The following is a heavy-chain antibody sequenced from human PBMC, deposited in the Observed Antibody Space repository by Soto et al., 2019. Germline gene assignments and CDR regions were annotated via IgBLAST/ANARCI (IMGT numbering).Heavy chain of an antibody. CDR2: IHSDGSST. D-gene: IGHD2-21*02. Sequence: EVRLVESEGGLVQPGGSLSLSCAASGFTFSYYWMHWVRQAPGQGLLWVSRIHSDGSSTTYADSVKGRFTISRDKAKNTVSLQMNSLRVEDTGVYFCARGDRGAFDLWGQGTMVTVSS. CDR3: ARGDRGAFDL. J-gene: IGHJ3*01. CDR1: GFTFSYYW. V-gene: IGHV3-74*01.